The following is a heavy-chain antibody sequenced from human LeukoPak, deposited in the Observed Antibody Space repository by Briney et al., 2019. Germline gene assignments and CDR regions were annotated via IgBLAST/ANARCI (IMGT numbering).Heavy chain of an antibody. Sequence: GGSLRLSCAASGFTFSSYGMHWVHQAPGKGLEWVAVISYDGSNKYHADSVEGRFTISRDNSKNTLYLQMNSLRAEDTAVYYCAQAVSSDGGYWGQGTLVTVSS. D-gene: IGHD4-23*01. J-gene: IGHJ4*02. CDR2: ISYDGSNK. CDR1: GFTFSSYG. V-gene: IGHV3-30*03. CDR3: AQAVSSDGGY.